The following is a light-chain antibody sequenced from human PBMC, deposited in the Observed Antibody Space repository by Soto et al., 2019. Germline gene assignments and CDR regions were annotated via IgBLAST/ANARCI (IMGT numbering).Light chain of an antibody. J-gene: IGKJ1*01. CDR1: QAVNTR. CDR3: HQRQSWPRT. V-gene: IGKV3-11*01. CDR2: LTS. Sequence: DIVLTQSPGTLSLSPGERATLSCRASQAVNTRLAWYQHKPGQAPRLLIYLTSNRATGIPARFSGSGSGTDFTLTISSLEPEDSAVYYCHQRQSWPRTFGQGTKVDIK.